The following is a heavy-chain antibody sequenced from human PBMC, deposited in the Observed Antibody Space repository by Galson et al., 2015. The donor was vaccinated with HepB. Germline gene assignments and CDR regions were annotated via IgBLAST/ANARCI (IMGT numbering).Heavy chain of an antibody. D-gene: IGHD1-20*01. CDR2: IKSEANSYAT. J-gene: IGHJ3*02. CDR1: GFTFSGSA. V-gene: IGHV3-73*01. Sequence: SLRLSCAASGFTFSGSAMHWVRQAPGKGLEWVGRIKSEANSYATGYGASMKGRFTISRDDSKNTAYLQMNSLKTEDTAVYYCARPITGTASSFDIWGRGTMVTVSS. CDR3: ARPITGTASSFDI.